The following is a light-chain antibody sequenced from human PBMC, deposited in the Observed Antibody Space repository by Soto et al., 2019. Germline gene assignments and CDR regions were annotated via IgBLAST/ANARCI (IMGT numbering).Light chain of an antibody. CDR3: QQSYSTPRT. V-gene: IGKV1-39*01. Sequence: DIQMTQSPSSLSASVGDRVTITCRASQSISSYLNWYQQKPGKAPKLLIYAASSLQSGVPSRLSGSGSGTHFTLTISSMQPEDFATYYCQQSYSTPRTFGGGTKVDIK. CDR1: QSISSY. CDR2: AAS. J-gene: IGKJ4*01.